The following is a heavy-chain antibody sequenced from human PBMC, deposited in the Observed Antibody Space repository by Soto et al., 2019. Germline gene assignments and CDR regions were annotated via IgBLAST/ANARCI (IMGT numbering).Heavy chain of an antibody. D-gene: IGHD1-26*01. CDR1: GFAFTSTA. Sequence: SVKVFWKASGFAFTSTALQLVRQARGQRLEWIGWIVVGSGNTNYAQKFQERVTITRDMSTSTAYMELSSLRSEDTAVYYCAAQSGESSGSYSVWGQGTLVTAPQ. J-gene: IGHJ4*02. CDR3: AAQSGESSGSYSV. CDR2: IVVGSGNT. V-gene: IGHV1-58*01.